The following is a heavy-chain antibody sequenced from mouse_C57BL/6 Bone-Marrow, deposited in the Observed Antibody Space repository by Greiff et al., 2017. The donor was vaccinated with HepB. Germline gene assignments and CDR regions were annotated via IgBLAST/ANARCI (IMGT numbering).Heavy chain of an antibody. CDR1: GFTFTDYY. V-gene: IGHV7-3*01. Sequence: EVQVVESGGGLVQPGGSLSLSCAASGFTFTDYYMSWVRQPPGKALEWLGFIRNKANGYTTEYSASVKGRFTISRDNSQSILYLQMNALRAEDSATYYCARYSSSNWYFDVWGTGTTVTVSS. CDR2: IRNKANGYTT. D-gene: IGHD1-1*01. J-gene: IGHJ1*03. CDR3: ARYSSSNWYFDV.